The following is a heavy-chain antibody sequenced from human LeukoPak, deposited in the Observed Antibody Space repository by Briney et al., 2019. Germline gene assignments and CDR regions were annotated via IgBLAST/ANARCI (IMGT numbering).Heavy chain of an antibody. D-gene: IGHD3-16*01. V-gene: IGHV3-9*01. CDR3: ARDVGFAGNSGMDV. CDR1: GFTFLNYA. CDR2: INWNSVHM. Sequence: GGSLRLSCEASGFTFLNYAMHWVRQAPGKGLEWVSAINWNSVHMNYADSVKGRFTISRDNAKNSLYLQMNSLRPEDTALYYCARDVGFAGNSGMDVWGRGTTVTVFS. J-gene: IGHJ6*02.